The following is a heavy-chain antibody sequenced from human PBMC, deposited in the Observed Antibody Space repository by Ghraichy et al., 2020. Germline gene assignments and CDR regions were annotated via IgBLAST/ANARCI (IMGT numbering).Heavy chain of an antibody. V-gene: IGHV5-51*01. Sequence: GESLNISCKGSGYSFTSYWIGWVRQMPGKGLEWMGIIYPGDSDTRYSPSFQGQVTISADKSISTAYLQWSSLKASDTAMYYCARPVGATSKAFDIWGQGTMVTVSS. J-gene: IGHJ3*02. D-gene: IGHD1-26*01. CDR1: GYSFTSYW. CDR2: IYPGDSDT. CDR3: ARPVGATSKAFDI.